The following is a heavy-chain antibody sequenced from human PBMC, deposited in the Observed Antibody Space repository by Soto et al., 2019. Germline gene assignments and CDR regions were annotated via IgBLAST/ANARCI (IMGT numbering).Heavy chain of an antibody. D-gene: IGHD3-10*01. V-gene: IGHV4-31*03. CDR2: IYYSGTT. J-gene: IGHJ3*02. CDR3: EKVRGHAFAI. CDR1: GDSINNAEYY. Sequence: QVQLQESGPGLVKPSQTLSLKCSVSGDSINNAEYYWSWIRQHAGQGLEWIGYIYYSGTTYYNPYLKSRITISIDTSKNQFSLEMSSVTAADTAVYYCEKVRGHAFAIRGQGTMVTVSS.